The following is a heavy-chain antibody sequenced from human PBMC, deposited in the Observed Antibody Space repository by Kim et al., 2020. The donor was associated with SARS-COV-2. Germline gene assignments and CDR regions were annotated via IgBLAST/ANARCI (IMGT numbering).Heavy chain of an antibody. V-gene: IGHV1-2*02. CDR1: GFTFTGLY. D-gene: IGHD6-25*01. J-gene: IGHJ5*02. Sequence: ASVKVSCKTSGFTFTGLYMHLVRQAPGEGLEWMGWINLNSGATVYALKFQGRVSLTRDTSISTAYMELSSLSSDDTAVYFCFRGCGFAFPLFDHWGHGA. CDR3: FRGCGFAFPLFDH. CDR2: INLNSGAT.